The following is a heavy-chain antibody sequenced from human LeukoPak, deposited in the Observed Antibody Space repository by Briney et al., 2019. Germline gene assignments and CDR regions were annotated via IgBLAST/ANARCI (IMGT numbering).Heavy chain of an antibody. CDR3: AKDAYSRSYDY. V-gene: IGHV3-30*18. CDR1: GFTFSSYG. D-gene: IGHD1-26*01. CDR2: ISYDGSNK. J-gene: IGHJ4*02. Sequence: GGSLRLSCAASGFTFSSYGMHGVRQAPGKGLEWVAVISYDGSNKYYADAVKGRFTISRDNSKNTLYLQMNSLRAEDTAVYYCAKDAYSRSYDYRGQGTLVTVSS.